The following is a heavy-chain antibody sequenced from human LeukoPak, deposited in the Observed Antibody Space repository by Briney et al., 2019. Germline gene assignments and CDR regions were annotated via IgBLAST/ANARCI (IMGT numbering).Heavy chain of an antibody. V-gene: IGHV4-59*08. CDR3: ARHHPSHCYGSGSYYE. J-gene: IGHJ4*02. D-gene: IGHD3-10*01. Sequence: SETLSLTCTVSGGSISSYYWSWIRQPPGKGLEWIGYIYYSGSTNYNPSLKSRVTISVDTSKNQFSLRLSSVTAADTAVYYCARHHPSHCYGSGSYYEWGQGTLVTVSS. CDR2: IYYSGST. CDR1: GGSISSYY.